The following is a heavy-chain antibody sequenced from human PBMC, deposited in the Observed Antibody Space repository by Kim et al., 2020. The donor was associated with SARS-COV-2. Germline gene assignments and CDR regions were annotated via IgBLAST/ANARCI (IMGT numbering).Heavy chain of an antibody. D-gene: IGHD3-10*01. V-gene: IGHV1-46*01. CDR2: INPSGGST. CDR3: ARLNNPTMVRGVGIQDFDY. Sequence: ASVKVSCKASGYTFTSYYMHWVRQAPGQGLEWMGIINPSGGSTSYAQKFQGRVTMTRDTSTSTVYMELSSLRSEDTAVYYCARLNNPTMVRGVGIQDFDYWGQGTLVTVSS. CDR1: GYTFTSYY. J-gene: IGHJ4*02.